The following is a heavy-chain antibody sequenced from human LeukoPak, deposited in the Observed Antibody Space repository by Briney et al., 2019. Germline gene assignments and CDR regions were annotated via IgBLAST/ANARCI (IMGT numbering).Heavy chain of an antibody. CDR1: GGSISSYY. Sequence: SETLSLTCTVSGGSISSYYWSWIRQPPGKGLEYIGFIYYNGSTNYNPSLKSRITISLDTSKNQFSLKLRSVTAADTAVYYCARRGSSSASWFDPWGQGTLVTVSS. CDR2: IYYNGST. V-gene: IGHV4-59*08. J-gene: IGHJ5*02. D-gene: IGHD6-6*01. CDR3: ARRGSSSASWFDP.